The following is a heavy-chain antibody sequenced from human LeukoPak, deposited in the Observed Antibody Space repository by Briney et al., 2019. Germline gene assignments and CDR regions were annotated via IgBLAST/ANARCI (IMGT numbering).Heavy chain of an antibody. Sequence: GGSLRLSCAASGFSFSDYYMSWFRQAPGKGLEWVSSISSSSSYIYYADSVKGRFTTSRDNAKNSLYLQMNSLRAEDTAVYYCARSYGNWFDPWGQGTLVTVSS. V-gene: IGHV3-11*06. J-gene: IGHJ5*02. CDR3: ARSYGNWFDP. CDR2: ISSSSSYI. CDR1: GFSFSDYY. D-gene: IGHD4-17*01.